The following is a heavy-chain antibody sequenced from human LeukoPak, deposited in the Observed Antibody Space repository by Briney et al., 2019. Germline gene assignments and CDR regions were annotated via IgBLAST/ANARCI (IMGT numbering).Heavy chain of an antibody. V-gene: IGHV1-3*04. Sequence: ASVKVSCKASGYTFTTYAIHWVRQAPGQRLEWMGWISTYSDNRRYSPKFQGTVTITTDTSASTAYMELSSLRSEDTAVYYCARDRSSSSYAFDIWGQGTMVTVSS. D-gene: IGHD6-6*01. CDR3: ARDRSSSSYAFDI. J-gene: IGHJ3*02. CDR2: ISTYSDNR. CDR1: GYTFTTYA.